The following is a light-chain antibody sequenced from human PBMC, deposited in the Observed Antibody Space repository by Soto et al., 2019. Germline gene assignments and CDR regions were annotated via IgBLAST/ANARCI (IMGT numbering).Light chain of an antibody. J-gene: IGLJ1*01. Sequence: QSVLTQPHSVSGSPGQSVTISCTGTSSDVGTYYYVSWYRQHPGKAPQLMIYDVSQRPSGVPDRFSGSKSGNTASLTISGLQAEDEADYYCYSYAGSYTHVFGTGTKVTVL. V-gene: IGLV2-11*01. CDR2: DVS. CDR3: YSYAGSYTHV. CDR1: SSDVGTYYY.